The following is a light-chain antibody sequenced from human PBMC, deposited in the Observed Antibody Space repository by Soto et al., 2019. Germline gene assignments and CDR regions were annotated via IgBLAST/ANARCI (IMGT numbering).Light chain of an antibody. V-gene: IGKV3-20*01. CDR3: QQYGSSPRT. CDR1: LSVSANN. J-gene: IGKJ1*01. Sequence: EIVLTQSPGTLSLSPGERATLSCRASLSVSANNLAWYPQKAGQAPRLLIYSASSRATGIPDMFCGSGSVTEFTLTISRLEPEDLAVYYCQQYGSSPRTVGRGTKVEIK. CDR2: SAS.